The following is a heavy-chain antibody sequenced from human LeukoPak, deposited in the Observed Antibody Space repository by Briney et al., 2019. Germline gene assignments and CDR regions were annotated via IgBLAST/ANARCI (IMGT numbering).Heavy chain of an antibody. Sequence: ASVKVSCKVSGYTLTKLSMHWVRQAPGKGLEWMGGFDPEDGETIYAQKFQGRVTMTEDTSTDTAYMELSSLRPEDTAVYYCATGFTAAGTSYFDYWGQGTLVTVSS. J-gene: IGHJ4*02. CDR2: FDPEDGET. V-gene: IGHV1-24*01. CDR3: ATGFTAAGTSYFDY. CDR1: GYTLTKLS. D-gene: IGHD6-13*01.